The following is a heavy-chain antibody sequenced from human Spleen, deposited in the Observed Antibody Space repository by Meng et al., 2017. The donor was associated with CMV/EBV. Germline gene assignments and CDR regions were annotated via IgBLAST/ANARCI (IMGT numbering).Heavy chain of an antibody. V-gene: IGHV3-15*01. CDR1: GFIFSNAW. CDR3: TTDYGYGPDY. J-gene: IGHJ4*02. D-gene: IGHD3-16*01. CDR2: IKSKSDGGTT. Sequence: GGSLRLSCAASGFIFSNAWMSWVRQVPGKGLECVGRIKSKSDGGTTDYVAPVKGRFTISRDDSKSTLYLQMNSLKTEDTAVYYCTTDYGYGPDYWGQGTLVTV.